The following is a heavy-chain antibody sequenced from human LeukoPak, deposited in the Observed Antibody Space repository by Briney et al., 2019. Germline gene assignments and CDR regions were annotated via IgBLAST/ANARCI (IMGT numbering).Heavy chain of an antibody. V-gene: IGHV3-23*01. J-gene: IGHJ4*02. CDR3: AKTGSALESLVGELLYFDY. CDR2: ISGSGGST. CDR1: GFTFSSYA. D-gene: IGHD3-10*01. Sequence: PGGSLRLSCAASGFTFSSYAMSWVRQAPGKGLEWVSAISGSGGSTYYADSVKGRFTISRDNSKNTLYLQMNSLRAEDTAVYYCAKTGSALESLVGELLYFDYWGQGTLVTVSS.